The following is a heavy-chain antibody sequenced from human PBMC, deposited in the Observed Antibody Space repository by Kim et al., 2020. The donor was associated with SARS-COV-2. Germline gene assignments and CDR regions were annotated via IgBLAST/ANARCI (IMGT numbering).Heavy chain of an antibody. CDR2: IYYSGST. CDR1: GGSISSSSYY. D-gene: IGHD6-19*01. CDR3: ARHHYGGWYLGAFDI. Sequence: SETLSLTCTVSGGSISSSSYYWGWIRQPPGKGLEWIGSIYYSGSTYYHPSLKSRVAISVDTSKNPFSLKLGSVTAADPAVYYCARHHYGGWYLGAFDIWGQGTMVAVSS. J-gene: IGHJ3*02. V-gene: IGHV4-39*01.